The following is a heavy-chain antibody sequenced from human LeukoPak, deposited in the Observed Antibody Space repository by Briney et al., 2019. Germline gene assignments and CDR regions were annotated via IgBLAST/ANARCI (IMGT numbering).Heavy chain of an antibody. Sequence: GGAPRLSRAAPRFNFNSHRINLGRPAPGKGVGGVSSISSSSSYIYYADSVKGRFTISRDNAKNSLYLQMNSLRAEDTAVYYCATSGLESYYFDYWGQGTLVTVSS. CDR2: ISSSSSYI. D-gene: IGHD6-6*01. J-gene: IGHJ4*02. CDR1: RFNFNSHR. CDR3: ATSGLESYYFDY. V-gene: IGHV3-21*01.